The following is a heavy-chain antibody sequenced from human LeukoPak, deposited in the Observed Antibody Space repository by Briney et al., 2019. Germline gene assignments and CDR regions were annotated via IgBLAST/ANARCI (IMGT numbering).Heavy chain of an antibody. CDR2: ISYDGSNK. D-gene: IGHD6-13*01. V-gene: IGHV3-30*18. CDR1: GFTFSSYG. Sequence: PGGSLRLSCAASGFTFSSYGMHWVRQAPGKGLEWVAVISYDGSNKYYADSVKGRFTISRDNSKNTLYLQMNSLRAEDTAVYYCAKDRERIAAVAPWDYYYGMDVWGQGTTVTVSS. CDR3: AKDRERIAAVAPWDYYYGMDV. J-gene: IGHJ6*02.